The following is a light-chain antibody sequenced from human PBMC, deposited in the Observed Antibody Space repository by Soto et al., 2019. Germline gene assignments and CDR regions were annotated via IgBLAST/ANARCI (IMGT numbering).Light chain of an antibody. J-gene: IGLJ3*02. CDR2: SNH. V-gene: IGLV1-44*01. CDR3: AAWDDRLNGWV. CDR1: TSNIESHT. Sequence: QSVLTQPPSASGTPGQRVTISCSGSTSNIESHTGNWYQHVPGTAPKLLISSNHQRPSGVPDRFSASKSGPSGSLAISALQSEDEADYYCAAWDDRLNGWVFGGGTKLTVL.